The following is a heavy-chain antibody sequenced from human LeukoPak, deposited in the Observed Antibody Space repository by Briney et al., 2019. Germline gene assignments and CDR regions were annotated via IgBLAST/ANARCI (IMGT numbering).Heavy chain of an antibody. D-gene: IGHD3-10*01. CDR1: HFTFLNYA. J-gene: IGHJ4*02. CDR3: ASTIYVSGSYYRSGFEY. V-gene: IGHV3-30*03. CDR2: ISYVGSNK. Sequence: PGGSLRHSRVASHFTFLNYAMTWVRLAPPKGLEWVAVISYVGSNKHYADSPKGPCTLSRDNSQNTLYLQMNTLKAQETAGYLLASTIYVSGSYYRSGFEYWGEGTLVTVSS.